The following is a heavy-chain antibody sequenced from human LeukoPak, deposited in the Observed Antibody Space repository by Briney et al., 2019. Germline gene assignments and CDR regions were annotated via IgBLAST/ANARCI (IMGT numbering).Heavy chain of an antibody. D-gene: IGHD3-22*01. CDR2: IYHSGST. J-gene: IGHJ4*02. V-gene: IGHV4-4*02. CDR1: GGSISSSNW. CDR3: ARVATGYYYDSSGTTYYFDY. Sequence: PSETLSLTCAVYGGSISSSNWWSWVRQPPGKGLEWIGEIYHSGSTNYNPSLKSRVTISVDKSKNQFSLKLSSVTAADTAVYYCARVATGYYYDSSGTTYYFDYWGQGTLVTVSS.